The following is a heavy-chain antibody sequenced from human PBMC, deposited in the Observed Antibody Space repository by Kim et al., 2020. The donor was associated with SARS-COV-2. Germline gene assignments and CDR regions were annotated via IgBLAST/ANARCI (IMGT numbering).Heavy chain of an antibody. CDR2: XNNDGSDT. D-gene: IGHD6-13*01. CDR1: GFTFSIYW. J-gene: IGHJ4*02. V-gene: IGHV3-74*01. CDR3: XXEDXTXSWXTXY. Sequence: GGSLRLSCAASGFTFSIYWMHWVRQAPGKGLVWLSRXNNDGSDTTYADSVKGRLXISRDSAKNTXXLQXNSLGAEDTAGXYCXXEDXTXSWXTXYWGEGTLLTVSS.